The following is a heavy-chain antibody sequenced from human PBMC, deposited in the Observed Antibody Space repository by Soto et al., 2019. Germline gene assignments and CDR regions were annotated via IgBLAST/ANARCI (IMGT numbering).Heavy chain of an antibody. CDR2: ISIISSYI. J-gene: IGHJ6*02. D-gene: IGHD3-9*01. V-gene: IGHV3-21*01. CDR1: GFTFSSYS. Sequence: GGSLRLSCAASGFTFSSYSMNWVRQAPGKGLEWVSSISIISSYIYYADSVKGRFTISRDNAKNSLYLQMNSLRAEDTAVYYCARESLRYFDWLSDIAFDYYYGMDVWGQGTTVTVSS. CDR3: ARESLRYFDWLSDIAFDYYYGMDV.